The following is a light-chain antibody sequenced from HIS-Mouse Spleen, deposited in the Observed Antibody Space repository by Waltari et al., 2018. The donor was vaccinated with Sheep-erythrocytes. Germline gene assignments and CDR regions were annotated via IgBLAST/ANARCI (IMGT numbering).Light chain of an antibody. J-gene: IGLJ1*01. CDR1: MSDFGGYND. V-gene: IGLV2-11*01. Sequence: QSALTQPRPESGSPRPSFTISCTGTMSDFGGYNDVTWYQQHPGTAPTLMIYDVSKRPSGVPDSFSGTKSGNTASLTISLLQAEDEADYYCCSYAGSYNHVFATGTKVTVL. CDR2: DVS. CDR3: CSYAGSYNHV.